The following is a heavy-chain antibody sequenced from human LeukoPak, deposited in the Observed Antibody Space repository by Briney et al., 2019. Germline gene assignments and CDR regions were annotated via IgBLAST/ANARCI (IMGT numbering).Heavy chain of an antibody. CDR1: GGSFSGYY. CDR2: INHSGST. D-gene: IGHD3-10*01. J-gene: IGHJ4*02. CDR3: ASTPPYYYGSGSYYFDY. V-gene: IGHV4-34*01. Sequence: SETLSLTCAVYGGSFSGYYWSWIRQPPGKGLEWIGEINHSGSTNYNPSLKSRVTISVDTSKNQSSLKLSSVTAADTAVYYCASTPPYYYGSGSYYFDYWGQGTLVTVSS.